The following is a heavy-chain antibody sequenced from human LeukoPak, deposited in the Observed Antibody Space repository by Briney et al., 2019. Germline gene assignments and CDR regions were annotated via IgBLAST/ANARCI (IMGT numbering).Heavy chain of an antibody. D-gene: IGHD3-10*01. CDR3: AKGHTATSGIY. CDR2: MSLDGSEK. Sequence: PGGSLRLSCAASGFTFSLYWMSWVRQAPGKGLEWVANMSLDGSEKYYVDSVKGRFTISRDNAKNSLYLQMNSLRAEDTAVYYCAKGHTATSGIYWGQGTLVTVSS. V-gene: IGHV3-7*01. CDR1: GFTFSLYW. J-gene: IGHJ4*02.